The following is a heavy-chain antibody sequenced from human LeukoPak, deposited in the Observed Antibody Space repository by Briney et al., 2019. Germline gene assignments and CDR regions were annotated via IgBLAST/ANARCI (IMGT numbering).Heavy chain of an antibody. V-gene: IGHV3-23*01. D-gene: IGHD3-22*01. Sequence: GGSLRLSWAASGXTFSSYAVHWVRQAPGKGLESISAIRGSGGTTYYADSVNGRFTISRDNSKNTLYLQLNSLRADDTAVYHCAKDRSDYDRSGYNYFDYCGQGTLVTVSS. CDR2: IRGSGGTT. CDR1: GXTFSSYA. CDR3: AKDRSDYDRSGYNYFDY. J-gene: IGHJ4*02.